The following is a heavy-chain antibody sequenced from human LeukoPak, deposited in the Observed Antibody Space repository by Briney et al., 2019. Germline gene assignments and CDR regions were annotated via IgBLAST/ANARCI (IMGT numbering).Heavy chain of an antibody. V-gene: IGHV3-74*01. CDR1: GFTFSTYW. CDR3: ARVKYCSSASCYSYFDY. CDR2: ISSDGSTT. D-gene: IGHD2-2*01. Sequence: GGSLRLSCAASGFTFSTYWMHWVRQAPGKGLVWVSRISSDGSTTTYADSVKGRFTISRDDAKNTLYLQMNSLRAEDTAVYYCARVKYCSSASCYSYFDYWGQGTLVTVSS. J-gene: IGHJ4*02.